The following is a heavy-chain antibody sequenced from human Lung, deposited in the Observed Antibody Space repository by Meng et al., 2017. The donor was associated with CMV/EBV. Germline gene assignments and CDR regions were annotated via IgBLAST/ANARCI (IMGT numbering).Heavy chain of an antibody. D-gene: IGHD2-2*02. CDR1: GLTVSSNY. V-gene: IGHV3-53*01. CDR3: ARAECSSTSCYKSAFDI. CDR2: IYSVGST. Sequence: GGSXRLXFAASGLTVSSNYMSWVRQAPAKGLEWVSVIYSVGSTYYADSVKGRFTISRDNSKNTLYLQMNSLRAEDTAVYYCARAECSSTSCYKSAFDIWGQGKXVTVSS. J-gene: IGHJ3*02.